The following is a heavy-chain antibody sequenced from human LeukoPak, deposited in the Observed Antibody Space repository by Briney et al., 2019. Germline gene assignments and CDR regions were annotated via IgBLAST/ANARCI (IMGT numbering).Heavy chain of an antibody. CDR2: IYYSGST. V-gene: IGHV4-30-4*08. CDR1: GGSISSGDYY. CDR3: ARATIVVVPAAPFDY. Sequence: SETLSLTCTVSGGSISSGDYYWSWIRQPPGKGLEWIGYIYYSGSTYYNPSLKSRVTISVDRSKNQFSLKLSSVTAADTAVYYCARATIVVVPAAPFDYWGQGTLVTVSS. J-gene: IGHJ4*02. D-gene: IGHD2-2*01.